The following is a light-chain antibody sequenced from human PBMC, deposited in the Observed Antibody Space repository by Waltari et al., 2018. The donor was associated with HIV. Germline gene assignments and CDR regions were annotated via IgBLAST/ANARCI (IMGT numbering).Light chain of an antibody. J-gene: IGLJ1*01. CDR2: KDT. CDR3: QSTDSSDAYV. CDR1: ALSKQY. V-gene: IGLV3-25*03. Sequence: SYELTQSPSVSVSPGQTATITCSGDALSKQYVYWYQQKAGQAPVLVMFKDTERTSGIPERFSGSTAGTKVTLTISDVQAEDEADYYCQSTDSSDAYVFGSGTTLTV.